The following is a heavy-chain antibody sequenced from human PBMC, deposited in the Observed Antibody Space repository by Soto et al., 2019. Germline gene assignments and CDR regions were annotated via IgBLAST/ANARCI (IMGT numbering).Heavy chain of an antibody. CDR1: GFIFGNYM. J-gene: IGHJ3*02. V-gene: IGHV3-23*01. CDR3: APHVHCSGGSCHYDAFDI. Sequence: EVQLLESGGGLVQPGASLRLSCVFSGFIFGNYMMTWVRQAPGKGLEWVSTIRDGGESTYYADSVKGRFTISRDNSKNTLYLQMDSLGVEDTAVYYCAPHVHCSGGSCHYDAFDIRGQGTMVTVSS. D-gene: IGHD2-15*01. CDR2: IRDGGEST.